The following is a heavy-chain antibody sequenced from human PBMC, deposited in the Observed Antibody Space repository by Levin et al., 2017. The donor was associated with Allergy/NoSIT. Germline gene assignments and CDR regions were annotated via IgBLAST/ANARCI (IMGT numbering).Heavy chain of an antibody. V-gene: IGHV5-51*01. CDR3: ATFSGTYPLDH. CDR2: IYPGDSDT. Sequence: KVSCKGSGYSFSRYWIVWVRQMPGRGLELMGIIYPGDSDTRYSPSFAGPVTISVDKSISTAYLQWSSLKASDTALYYCATFSGTYPLDHWGQGSLVTVSS. J-gene: IGHJ4*02. CDR1: GYSFSRYW. D-gene: IGHD1-26*01.